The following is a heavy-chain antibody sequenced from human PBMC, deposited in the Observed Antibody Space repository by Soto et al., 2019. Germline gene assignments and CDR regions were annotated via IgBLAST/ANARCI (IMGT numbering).Heavy chain of an antibody. V-gene: IGHV4-31*03. D-gene: IGHD3-10*01. Sequence: QVQLQESGPGLVKPSQTLSLSCSVAGGPISTPGYYWIWIRQSPEKGLEWMGSIHHAGSTNHNPSVRGRLSMSVDTSNNRFALKLLSVTAGDAAVYFGATGQTAAAGRFGELEYWGQGTQVTVSS. CDR2: IHHAGST. CDR3: ATGQTAAAGRFGELEY. J-gene: IGHJ4*02. CDR1: GGPISTPGYY.